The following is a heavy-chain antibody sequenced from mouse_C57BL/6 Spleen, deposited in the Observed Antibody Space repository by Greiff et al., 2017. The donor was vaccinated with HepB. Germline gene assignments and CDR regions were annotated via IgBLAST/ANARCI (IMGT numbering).Heavy chain of an antibody. D-gene: IGHD1-1*01. CDR1: GYTFTSYW. V-gene: IGHV1-52*01. Sequence: QVQLQQPGAELVRPGSSVNLSCKASGYTFTSYWLHWVKQRPIQGLEWIGNIDPSDSETHYNQKFKDKATLTVDKSSSTAYMQLSSLTSEDSAVYYCAREDYYGSSYGFAYWGQGTLVTVSA. CDR3: AREDYYGSSYGFAY. CDR2: IDPSDSET. J-gene: IGHJ3*01.